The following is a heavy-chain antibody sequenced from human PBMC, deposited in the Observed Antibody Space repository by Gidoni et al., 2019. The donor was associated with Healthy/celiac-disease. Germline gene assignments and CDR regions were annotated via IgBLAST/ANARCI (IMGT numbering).Heavy chain of an antibody. CDR3: ARERVDDFWSGSLLYYYYGMDV. Sequence: LVESGGGVVQPGRSLRLSCAASGFTFSSYGMHWVRQAPGKGLEWVAVIWDDGSNKYYADSVKGRFTISRDNSKNTLYLQMNSLRAEDTAVYYCARERVDDFWSGSLLYYYYGMDVWGQGTTVTVSS. CDR2: IWDDGSNK. D-gene: IGHD3-3*01. V-gene: IGHV3-33*01. CDR1: GFTFSSYG. J-gene: IGHJ6*02.